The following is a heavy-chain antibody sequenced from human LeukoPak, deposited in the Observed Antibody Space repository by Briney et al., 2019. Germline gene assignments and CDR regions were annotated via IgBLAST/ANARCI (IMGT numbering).Heavy chain of an antibody. CDR1: GFTFSRYA. CDR3: AAPYDFWSGYNY. D-gene: IGHD3-3*01. Sequence: GGSLRLSCADSGFTFSRYAMSWVRQAPGKGLDWVSVISGRGDNTYYADSVKGRFTISRDNSKNTLFLQMNSLRAEDTAVYYCAAPYDFWSGYNYWGQGTLVTVSS. V-gene: IGHV3-23*01. J-gene: IGHJ4*02. CDR2: ISGRGDNT.